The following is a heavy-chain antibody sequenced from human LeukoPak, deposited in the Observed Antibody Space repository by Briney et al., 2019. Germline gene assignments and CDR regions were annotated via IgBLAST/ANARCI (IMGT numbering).Heavy chain of an antibody. V-gene: IGHV3-23*01. CDR1: GFTFSNYA. D-gene: IGHD3-22*01. CDR2: LSVTGSPT. J-gene: IGHJ4*02. CDR3: ARGGYRAYYYDSSGPWGY. Sequence: PGGSLRLSCAASGFTFSNYAMSWVRQAPGKGLEWVSALSVTGSPTYYADSVKGRFTISRDNSKNTLYLLMNSLRAEDTAVYYCARGGYRAYYYDSSGPWGYWGQGTLVTVSS.